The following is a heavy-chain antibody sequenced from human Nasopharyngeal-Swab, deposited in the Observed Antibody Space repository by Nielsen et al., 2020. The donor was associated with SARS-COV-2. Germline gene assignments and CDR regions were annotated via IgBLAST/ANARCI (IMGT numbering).Heavy chain of an antibody. Sequence: GESLKISCAASGFTFSSYGMHWVRQAPSKGLEWVAVISYDGSNKYYADSVKGRFTISRDNSKNTLYLQMNSLRAEDTAVYYCARGHNYYDSSGYYYAYDYWGQGTLVTVSS. V-gene: IGHV3-30*03. J-gene: IGHJ4*02. D-gene: IGHD3-22*01. CDR1: GFTFSSYG. CDR2: ISYDGSNK. CDR3: ARGHNYYDSSGYYYAYDY.